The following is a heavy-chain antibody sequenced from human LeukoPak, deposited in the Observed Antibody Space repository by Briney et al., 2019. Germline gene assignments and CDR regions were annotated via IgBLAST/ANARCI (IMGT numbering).Heavy chain of an antibody. Sequence: GASVKVSCKASGGTFSSYAISWVRQAPGQGLEWMGRIIPILGMANYAQKFQGRVTITADKSTSTAYMELSSLRSEDTAVYYCATTGELPYYYYYGMDVWGQGTTVTVSS. D-gene: IGHD1-26*01. CDR3: ATTGELPYYYYYGMDV. CDR1: GGTFSSYA. J-gene: IGHJ6*02. V-gene: IGHV1-69*04. CDR2: IIPILGMA.